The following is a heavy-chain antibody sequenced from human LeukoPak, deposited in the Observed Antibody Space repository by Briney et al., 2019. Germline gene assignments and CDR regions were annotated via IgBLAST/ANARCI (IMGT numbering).Heavy chain of an antibody. CDR2: IFYSGST. CDR3: ARDGGSSSLDY. D-gene: IGHD6-6*01. V-gene: IGHV4-34*12. J-gene: IGHJ4*02. CDR1: GGSFSGYY. Sequence: SETLSLTCAVYGGSFSGYYWSWIRQPPGKGLEWIGNIFYSGSTYYSPSLKSRVTISVDTSKNQFSLKLSSVTAADTAVYYCARDGGSSSLDYWGQGTLVTVSS.